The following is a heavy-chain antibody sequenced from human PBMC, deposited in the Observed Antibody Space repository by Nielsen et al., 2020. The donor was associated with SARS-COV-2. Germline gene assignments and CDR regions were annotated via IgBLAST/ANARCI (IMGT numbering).Heavy chain of an antibody. CDR2: IWYDGSNK. J-gene: IGHJ4*02. D-gene: IGHD3-22*01. Sequence: GESLKISCAASGFTFINYPLHWVRQAPGKGLEWVAVIWYDGSNKYYADSVKGRFTISRDNSKNTLYLQMNSLRAEDTAVYYCARGSGYGASFDYWGQGTLVTVSS. CDR1: GFTFINYP. V-gene: IGHV3-30*04. CDR3: ARGSGYGASFDY.